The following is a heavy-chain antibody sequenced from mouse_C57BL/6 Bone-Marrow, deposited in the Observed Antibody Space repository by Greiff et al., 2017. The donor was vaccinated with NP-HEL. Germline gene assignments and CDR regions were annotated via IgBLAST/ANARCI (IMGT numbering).Heavy chain of an antibody. J-gene: IGHJ2*01. CDR1: GFTFTDYY. CDR3: ARYRYYGSSAFDY. CDR2: IRNKANGYTT. D-gene: IGHD1-1*01. Sequence: DVMLVESGGGLVQPGGSLSLSCAASGFTFTDYYMSWVRQPPGQALEWLGFIRNKANGYTTEYSASVKGRFTISRDNSQSILYLQMNALRAEDSATYYCARYRYYGSSAFDYWGQGTTLTVSS. V-gene: IGHV7-3*01.